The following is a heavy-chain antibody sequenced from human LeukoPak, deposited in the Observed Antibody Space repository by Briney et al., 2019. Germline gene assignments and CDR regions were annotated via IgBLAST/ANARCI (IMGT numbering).Heavy chain of an antibody. Sequence: GGSLRLSCAASGFTFSSYAMSWVRQAPGKGPEWVSAISGSGGSTYYADSVKGRFTISRGNSKNTLYLQMNSLRAEDTAVYYCARVEAAAGKDYWGQGTLVTVSS. J-gene: IGHJ4*02. CDR2: ISGSGGST. CDR3: ARVEAAAGKDY. CDR1: GFTFSSYA. V-gene: IGHV3-23*01. D-gene: IGHD6-13*01.